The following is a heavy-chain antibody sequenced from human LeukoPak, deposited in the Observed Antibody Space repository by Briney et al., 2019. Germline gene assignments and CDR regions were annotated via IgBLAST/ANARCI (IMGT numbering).Heavy chain of an antibody. CDR2: ISSSSSTI. CDR1: GFTFSSYE. D-gene: IGHD3-22*01. Sequence: GGSLRLSCAASGFTFSSYEMNWVRQAPGKGLEWVSYISSSSSTIYYADSVKGRFTISRDNAKNSLYLQMNSLRDEDTAVYYCARGNYYDSSGYKTGRGQGTLVTVSS. J-gene: IGHJ4*02. CDR3: ARGNYYDSSGYKTG. V-gene: IGHV3-48*03.